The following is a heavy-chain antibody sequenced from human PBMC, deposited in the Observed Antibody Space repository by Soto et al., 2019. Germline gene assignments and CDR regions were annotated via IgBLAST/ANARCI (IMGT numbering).Heavy chain of an antibody. Sequence: GGSLRLSCAASGFTFSSYSMNWVRQAPGKGLEWVSSISSSSSYIYYADSVKGRFTISRDNAKNSLYLQMNSLRAEDTAVYYCARDLAPRRSGFDYWGQGTLVTVSS. D-gene: IGHD3-16*01. V-gene: IGHV3-21*01. J-gene: IGHJ4*02. CDR1: GFTFSSYS. CDR2: ISSSSSYI. CDR3: ARDLAPRRSGFDY.